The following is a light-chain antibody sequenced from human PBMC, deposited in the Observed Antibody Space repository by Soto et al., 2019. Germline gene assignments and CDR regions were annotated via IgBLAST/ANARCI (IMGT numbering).Light chain of an antibody. CDR1: QSVDSTF. J-gene: IGKJ1*01. CDR2: GAS. CDR3: QQYMSSVT. V-gene: IGKV3-20*01. Sequence: EIVLTQSPGSLSLSPGQRATLSCRASQSVDSTFFAWYQKKPGQAPRLLIYGASKRDTGVPDRFSGSGSGTDFPLTISSLEPEDLAVYYCQQYMSSVTFGQGTKVEI.